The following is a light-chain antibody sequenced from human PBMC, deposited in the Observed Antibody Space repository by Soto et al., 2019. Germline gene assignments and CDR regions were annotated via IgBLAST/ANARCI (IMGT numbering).Light chain of an antibody. CDR2: DDR. J-gene: IGLJ3*02. CDR3: GTWDRSLSALV. V-gene: IGLV1-51*01. Sequence: QSVLTQPPSVSAAPGQKVTIACSGSNSNIGIDYVSWFQHIPGTAPKLLIYDDRYRPSGIPDRFSGSKSGTSATLDIAGLQTGDEADYYCGTWDRSLSALVFGGGTKVTVL. CDR1: NSNIGIDY.